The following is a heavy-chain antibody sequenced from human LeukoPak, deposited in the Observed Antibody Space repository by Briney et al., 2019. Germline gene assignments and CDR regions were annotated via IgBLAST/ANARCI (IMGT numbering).Heavy chain of an antibody. CDR2: IYTSGST. J-gene: IGHJ4*02. CDR3: ARDRGGSYYRRIYYFDY. V-gene: IGHV4-4*07. CDR1: GGSISSYY. D-gene: IGHD1-26*01. Sequence: PSETLSLTCTVSGGSISSYYWSWIRQPAGKGLEWIGRIYTSGSTNYDPSLKSRVTMSVDTSKNQFSLKLSSVTAADTAVYYCARDRGGSYYRRIYYFDYWGQGTLVTVSS.